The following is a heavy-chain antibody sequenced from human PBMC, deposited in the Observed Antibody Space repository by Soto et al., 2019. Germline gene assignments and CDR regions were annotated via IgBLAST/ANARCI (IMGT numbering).Heavy chain of an antibody. CDR2: INAGSGNT. Sequence: ASVKVSCKASGYTFTSYAMHWVRQAPGQRLEWMGWINAGSGNTNYSQKFQGRVTITRDTSISTAYMELSRLRSDDTAVYYCARGDIVVVPAAIGRYYFDYWGQGTLVTVSS. V-gene: IGHV1-3*01. D-gene: IGHD2-2*01. CDR3: ARGDIVVVPAAIGRYYFDY. CDR1: GYTFTSYA. J-gene: IGHJ4*02.